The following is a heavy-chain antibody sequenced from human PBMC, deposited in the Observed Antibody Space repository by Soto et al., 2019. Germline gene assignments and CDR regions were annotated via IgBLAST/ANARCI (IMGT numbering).Heavy chain of an antibody. CDR3: TKGATRPFDY. V-gene: IGHV5-51*01. CDR1: GYRFSSSW. CDR2: VYPSDSDV. Sequence: PGDSLKISCQVTGYRFSSSWILWVRQKPGKGLEGLGNVYPSDSDVRYSPAFEGQVTISADNSINTAYLQLLNLKASDTAIYYCTKGATRPFDYWGQGTRVTVSS. J-gene: IGHJ4*02. D-gene: IGHD3-16*01.